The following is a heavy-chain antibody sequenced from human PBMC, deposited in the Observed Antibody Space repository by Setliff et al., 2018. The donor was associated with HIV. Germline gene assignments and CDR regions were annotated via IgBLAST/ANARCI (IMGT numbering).Heavy chain of an antibody. D-gene: IGHD6-6*01. V-gene: IGHV4-39*07. J-gene: IGHJ4*02. Sequence: PSETLSLTCTVSGGSINITNFYWAWIRQPPGKGLEWLGSIYYSGTTYVHPSLKGRVTISIDTFKSQFSLKLRSVNAADTAVYYYVTGSAARPFDYWGQGTLVTVSS. CDR3: VTGSAARPFDY. CDR2: IYYSGTT. CDR1: GGSINITNFY.